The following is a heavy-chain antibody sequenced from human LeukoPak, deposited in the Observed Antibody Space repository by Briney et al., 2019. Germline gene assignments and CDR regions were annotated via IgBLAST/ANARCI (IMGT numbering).Heavy chain of an antibody. CDR3: ARAETQYYDFWSGYHNWFDP. V-gene: IGHV4-59*01. CDR2: IYYSGRT. CDR1: GGSISSYY. D-gene: IGHD3-3*01. J-gene: IGHJ5*02. Sequence: SQTLSLTCTVSGGSISSYYWSWIRQPPGKGLEWIGYIYYSGRTNYNPSLKSRITILVDTSKNQFSLKLSSVTAADTAVYYCARAETQYYDFWSGYHNWFDPWGQGTLVTVSS.